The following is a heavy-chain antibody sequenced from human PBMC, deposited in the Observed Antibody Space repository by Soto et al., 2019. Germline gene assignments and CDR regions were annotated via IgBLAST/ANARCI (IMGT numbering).Heavy chain of an antibody. CDR3: AREVVTETTWGSFDS. J-gene: IGHJ4*02. D-gene: IGHD2-21*02. V-gene: IGHV1-69*01. CDR1: GGGTLSNDA. CDR2: ISPFFGTT. Sequence: QVHLVQSGADGRKSGSSVRVSCTASGGGTLSNDAISWVRQAPGQGLEWLGRISPFFGTTDYSQSFQGRLTMTADGSTGTVYKDLRRLQSDDPAVYYCAREVVTETTWGSFDSWGQGTLVTVSS.